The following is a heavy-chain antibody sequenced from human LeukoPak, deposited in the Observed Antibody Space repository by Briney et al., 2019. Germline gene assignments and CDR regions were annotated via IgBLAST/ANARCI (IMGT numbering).Heavy chain of an antibody. Sequence: SETLSLTCAVYGGSFSGYYWSWIRQPPGKGLEWIGEINHSGSTNYNPSLKSRVTISVDTSKNQFSLKLSSVTAADTAVYYCARRAGSYSRGATNRIDYWGQGTLVTVSS. J-gene: IGHJ4*02. CDR2: INHSGST. CDR3: ARRAGSYSRGATNRIDY. V-gene: IGHV4-34*01. CDR1: GGSFSGYY. D-gene: IGHD1-26*01.